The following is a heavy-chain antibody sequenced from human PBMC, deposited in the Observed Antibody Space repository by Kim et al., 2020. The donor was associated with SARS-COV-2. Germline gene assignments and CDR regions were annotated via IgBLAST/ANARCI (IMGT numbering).Heavy chain of an antibody. Sequence: GGSLRLSCAGSGFTFSSYSMKWVRQAPGKGLEWVSSISSSSSNIYYADSVKGRFTISRDNAKKSLYLQMNSLRAEDTAVYYCAGTVSVDILAYYWGQGTLVTVSS. D-gene: IGHD5-12*01. CDR1: GFTFSSYS. CDR3: AGTVSVDILAYY. CDR2: ISSSSSNI. V-gene: IGHV3-21*01. J-gene: IGHJ4*02.